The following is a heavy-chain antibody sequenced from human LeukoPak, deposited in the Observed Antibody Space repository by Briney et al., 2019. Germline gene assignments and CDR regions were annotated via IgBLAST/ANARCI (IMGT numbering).Heavy chain of an antibody. CDR3: AKDMQTWPRFPDY. V-gene: IGHV3-23*01. J-gene: IGHJ4*02. CDR1: GFSFSSYA. CDR2: ISGSGDRT. D-gene: IGHD5-12*01. Sequence: GGSLRLSCAASGFSFSSYAMSWVRQAPGKGLEWVSGISGSGDRTYYADSAKGRFTISRDNSKNTLYLQMNGLRVEDTTVYYCAKDMQTWPRFPDYWGQGTLVTVSS.